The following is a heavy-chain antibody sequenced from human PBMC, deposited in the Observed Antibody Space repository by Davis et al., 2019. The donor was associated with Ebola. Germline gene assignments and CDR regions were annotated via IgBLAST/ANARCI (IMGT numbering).Heavy chain of an antibody. CDR1: GFTFSGSA. Sequence: GGSLRLSCAASGFTFSGSAMHWVRQASGKGLEWVGRIRSKANSYATAYAASVKGRFTISRDDSKNTVYLQMNSLRAEDTAVYYCARTGITMVQGTIYYYYGMDVWGQGTTVTVSS. D-gene: IGHD3-10*01. V-gene: IGHV3-73*01. CDR3: ARTGITMVQGTIYYYYGMDV. CDR2: IRSKANSYAT. J-gene: IGHJ6*02.